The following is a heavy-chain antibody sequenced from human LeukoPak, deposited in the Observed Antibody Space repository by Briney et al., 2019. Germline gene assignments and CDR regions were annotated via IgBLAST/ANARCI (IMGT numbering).Heavy chain of an antibody. Sequence: ASVKVSCKASGYTFTGYYMHWVRQAPGQGLEWMGWINPNSGGTNYAQKFQGRVTMTRDTSISTAYMELSRLRSDDTAVYYCARSKDILTGYCFDYWGQGTLVTVSS. V-gene: IGHV1-2*02. D-gene: IGHD3-9*01. CDR3: ARSKDILTGYCFDY. J-gene: IGHJ4*02. CDR1: GYTFTGYY. CDR2: INPNSGGT.